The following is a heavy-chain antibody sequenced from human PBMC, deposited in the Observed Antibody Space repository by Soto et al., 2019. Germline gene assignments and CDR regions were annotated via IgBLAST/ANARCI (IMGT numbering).Heavy chain of an antibody. CDR2: ISYDGSNK. CDR3: ARDHSSGLVWYYGMDV. J-gene: IGHJ6*02. V-gene: IGHV3-30*14. Sequence: QVQLVESGGGVVQPGRSLRLSCTASGFTCSSYAMHWVRQAPGKGLEWVAVISYDGSNKYYADSVKGRFTISRDNSKNTPYLQMNSLRAADTAVYYCARDHSSGLVWYYGMDVWCQGTTVTVSS. CDR1: GFTCSSYA. D-gene: IGHD3-16*01.